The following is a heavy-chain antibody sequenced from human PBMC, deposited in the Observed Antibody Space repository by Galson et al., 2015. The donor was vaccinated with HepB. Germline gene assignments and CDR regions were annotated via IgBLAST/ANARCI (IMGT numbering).Heavy chain of an antibody. V-gene: IGHV5-10-1*01. CDR3: ARGPRYCSSTSCQIDYSYYYVLDV. Sequence: QSGAEVKKPGESLRISCKGSGYSFTSYWISWVRQMPGKGLEWMGKIDPSDSYTNYSPSFQGHVTISADKSISTAYLQWSSLKASDTAMYYCARGPRYCSSTSCQIDYSYYYVLDVWGQGTTVTVS. D-gene: IGHD2-2*01. CDR2: IDPSDSYT. J-gene: IGHJ6*02. CDR1: GYSFTSYW.